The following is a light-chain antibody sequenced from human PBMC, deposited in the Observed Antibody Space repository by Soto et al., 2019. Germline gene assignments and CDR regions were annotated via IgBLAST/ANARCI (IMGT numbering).Light chain of an antibody. J-gene: IGKJ4*01. CDR3: QQSYSTPLT. CDR1: QSISSY. V-gene: IGKV1-39*01. CDR2: AAS. Sequence: DIQMTQSPSSLSASVGHSVTITCRASQSISSYLNWYQQKPGKAPKLLIYAASSLQSGVTSRFSGSGSGTDFTLTISSLQPEDFATYYCQQSYSTPLTFGGGTQVDIK.